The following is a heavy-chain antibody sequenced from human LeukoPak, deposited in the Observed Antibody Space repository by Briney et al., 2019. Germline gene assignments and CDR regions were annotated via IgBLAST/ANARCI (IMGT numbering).Heavy chain of an antibody. D-gene: IGHD6-19*01. CDR1: GFTFSRYS. CDR3: AKDQWLAADY. J-gene: IGHJ4*02. V-gene: IGHV3-23*01. CDR2: ISGSGDST. Sequence: GGSLRLSCAASGFTFSRYSMNWVRQTPGKGLEWVSSISGSGDSTFYADSVKGRFSISRDNSKNTLYLQVNGLRTEDTAVYYCAKDQWLAADYWGQGTLVTVSS.